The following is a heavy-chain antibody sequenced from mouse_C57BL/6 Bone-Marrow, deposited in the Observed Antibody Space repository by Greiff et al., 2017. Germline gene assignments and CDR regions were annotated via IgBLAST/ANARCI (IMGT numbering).Heavy chain of an antibody. CDR3: TRNDDGYFLFDY. D-gene: IGHD2-3*01. J-gene: IGHJ2*01. Sequence: QVQLKESGAELAKPGASVKLSCKASGYTFTSYWMHWVKQRPGQGLEWIGYINPSSGYTKYNQKFKDKATLTADKSSSTAYMQLSSLTDEDSAVYYCTRNDDGYFLFDYWGQGTTLTVSS. CDR1: GYTFTSYW. CDR2: INPSSGYT. V-gene: IGHV1-7*01.